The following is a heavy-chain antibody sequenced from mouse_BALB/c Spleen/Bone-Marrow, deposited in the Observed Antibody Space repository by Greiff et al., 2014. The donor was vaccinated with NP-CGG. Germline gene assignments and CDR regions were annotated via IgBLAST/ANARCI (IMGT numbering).Heavy chain of an antibody. Sequence: QVQLQQSGAELVKPGASVKLSCKTSGYTFTSYWIQWVKQRPGQGLGWIGEIFPGTGTTYYNEKFKDKATLTIDTSSSTAYMQLSSLTCEVSAVYFCAGKGISTVIATAYYFDYWGQGSTLTVSS. V-gene: IGHV1S132*01. CDR1: GYTFTSYW. D-gene: IGHD2-4*01. CDR2: IFPGTGTT. CDR3: AGKGISTVIATAYYFDY. J-gene: IGHJ2*01.